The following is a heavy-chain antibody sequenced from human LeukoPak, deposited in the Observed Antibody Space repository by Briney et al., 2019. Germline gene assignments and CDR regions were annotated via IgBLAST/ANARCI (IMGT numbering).Heavy chain of an antibody. J-gene: IGHJ4*02. CDR2: VKCTGST. D-gene: IGHD4-17*01. CDR3: ARGGRRVTTSYRFDY. V-gene: IGHV4-34*01. CDR1: GGSFSGYY. Sequence: SETLSLTCAVYGGSFSGYYWTWIRQTPGKGLEWIGEVKCTGSTNCNPSLKSRVTISLDMSKNQFFLMLTSVTAADTAVYYCARGGRRVTTSYRFDYWGQGTLVTVSS.